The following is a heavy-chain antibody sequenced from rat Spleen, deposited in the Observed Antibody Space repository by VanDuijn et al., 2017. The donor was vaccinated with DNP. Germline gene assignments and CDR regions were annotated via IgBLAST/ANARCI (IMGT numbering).Heavy chain of an antibody. V-gene: IGHV2S12*01. Sequence: QVQLKESGPGLVQPSQTLSLTCTVSGFSLTSYGVSWVRQPPGKGLEWIAAISSGGSTYYNSALKSRLSISRDTSKSQVLLKMNSLQTEDTAMYFCVRWVTISAISYWNFDFWGPGTMVTVSS. CDR1: GFSLTSYG. CDR3: VRWVTISAISYWNFDF. CDR2: ISSGGST. J-gene: IGHJ1*01. D-gene: IGHD1-2*01.